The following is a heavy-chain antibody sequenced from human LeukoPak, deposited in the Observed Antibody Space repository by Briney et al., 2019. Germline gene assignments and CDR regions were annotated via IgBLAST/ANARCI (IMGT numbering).Heavy chain of an antibody. J-gene: IGHJ6*04. Sequence: GRSLRLSCAASGFTFSSYGMHWVRQAPGKGLEWVAIIWYDGSNKYYADSVKGRFTISRDNSKNTLYLQMNSLRAEDTAVYYCARVRVRGVMVYYYGMDAWGKGTTVTVSS. CDR2: IWYDGSNK. CDR1: GFTFSSYG. V-gene: IGHV3-33*01. CDR3: ARVRVRGVMVYYYGMDA. D-gene: IGHD3-10*01.